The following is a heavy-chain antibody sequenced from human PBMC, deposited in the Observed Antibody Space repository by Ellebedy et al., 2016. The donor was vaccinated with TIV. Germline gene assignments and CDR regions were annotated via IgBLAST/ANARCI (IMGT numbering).Heavy chain of an antibody. CDR2: IGAYNGNT. J-gene: IGHJ6*02. CDR1: GYSLTSNG. D-gene: IGHD3-10*01. V-gene: IGHV1-18*01. CDR3: ARGLWFGELDV. Sequence: AASVTVSCKASGYSLTSNGISRVRPSPGQGLEWMGWIGAYNGNTNYAQKFQGRVTMTTDTSTSTVYMDLRSLRSDDTAVYYCARGLWFGELDVWGQGTTVTVSS.